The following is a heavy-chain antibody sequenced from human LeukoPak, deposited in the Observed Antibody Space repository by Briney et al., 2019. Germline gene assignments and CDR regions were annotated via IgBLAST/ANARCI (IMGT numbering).Heavy chain of an antibody. Sequence: PGGSLRLSCAVSGFTFNYYDMHWVRQAPGKRLEWVSAICTTGDTHYPDSVKGRFAMSREDAKNSVHLQMNTLRAGDTAVYYCARGVSYYYDNSGHPGWYFDLWGRGTLVTVPS. J-gene: IGHJ2*01. CDR1: GFTFNYYD. CDR2: ICTTGDT. CDR3: ARGVSYYYDNSGHPGWYFDL. V-gene: IGHV3-13*01. D-gene: IGHD3-22*01.